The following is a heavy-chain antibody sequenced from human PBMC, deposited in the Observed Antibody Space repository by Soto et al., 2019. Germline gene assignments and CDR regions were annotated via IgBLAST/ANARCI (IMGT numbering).Heavy chain of an antibody. Sequence: GGSLRLSCAASGFTFSSYAMSWVGQAPGKGLEWVSAISGSGGSTYYADSVKGRFTISRDNSKNTLYLQMNSLRAEDTAVYYCVSGAWKTSVGRYSSSNFDYWGQGTLVTVSS. D-gene: IGHD6-6*01. CDR3: VSGAWKTSVGRYSSSNFDY. J-gene: IGHJ4*02. V-gene: IGHV3-23*01. CDR1: GFTFSSYA. CDR2: ISGSGGST.